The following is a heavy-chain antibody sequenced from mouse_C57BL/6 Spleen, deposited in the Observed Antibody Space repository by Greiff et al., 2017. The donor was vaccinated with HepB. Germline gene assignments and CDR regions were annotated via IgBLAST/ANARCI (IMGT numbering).Heavy chain of an antibody. CDR1: GYSFTGYY. J-gene: IGHJ2*01. D-gene: IGHD2-2*01. V-gene: IGHV1-42*01. CDR2: INPSTGGT. CDR3: ARWYGYDGGFDY. Sequence: EVHLVESGPELVKPGASVKISCKASGYSFTGYYMNWVKQSPEKSLEWIGEINPSTGGTTYNQKFKAKATLTVDKSSSTAYMQLKSLTSEDSAVYYCARWYGYDGGFDYWGQGTTLTVSS.